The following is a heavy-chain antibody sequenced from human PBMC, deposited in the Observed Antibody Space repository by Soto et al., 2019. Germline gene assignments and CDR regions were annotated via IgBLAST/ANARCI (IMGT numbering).Heavy chain of an antibody. J-gene: IGHJ6*02. CDR1: GFTFSDYY. CDR2: ISSSSSYT. Sequence: GGSLRLSCAASGFTFSDYYMSWIRQAPGKGLEWVSYISSSSSYTNYADSVKGRFTISRDNSKNTLYLQMNSLRAEDTAVYYCARAFVVAATYYYGMDVWGQGTTVTVSS. D-gene: IGHD2-15*01. V-gene: IGHV3-11*05. CDR3: ARAFVVAATYYYGMDV.